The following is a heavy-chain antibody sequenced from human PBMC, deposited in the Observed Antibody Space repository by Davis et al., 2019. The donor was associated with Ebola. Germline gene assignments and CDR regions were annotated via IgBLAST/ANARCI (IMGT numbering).Heavy chain of an antibody. CDR2: IYHSGST. J-gene: IGHJ5*02. D-gene: IGHD3-16*01. V-gene: IGHV4-38-2*02. CDR1: GYSISSGYY. Sequence: MPGGSLRLSCTVSGYSISSGYYWGWIRQPPGKGLEWIGSIYHSGSTYYNPSLKSRVTISVDTSKNQFSLKLSSVTAADTAVYYCARVRYYDYVWGSSLPGWFDPWGQGTLVTVSS. CDR3: ARVRYYDYVWGSSLPGWFDP.